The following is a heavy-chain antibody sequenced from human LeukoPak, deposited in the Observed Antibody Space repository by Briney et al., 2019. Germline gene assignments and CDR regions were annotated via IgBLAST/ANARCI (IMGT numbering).Heavy chain of an antibody. Sequence: PGGSLRLSCAASGFTFSSYGMSLVRQAPGKGLECVSAISGSGGSTYYADSVKVRFTVSRDNSKNTLYLQMNSLRAEDTAVYYCAKAHYYHDSSGYFDFWGQGTLVTVSS. CDR2: ISGSGGST. V-gene: IGHV3-23*01. CDR1: GFTFSSYG. J-gene: IGHJ4*02. CDR3: AKAHYYHDSSGYFDF. D-gene: IGHD3-22*01.